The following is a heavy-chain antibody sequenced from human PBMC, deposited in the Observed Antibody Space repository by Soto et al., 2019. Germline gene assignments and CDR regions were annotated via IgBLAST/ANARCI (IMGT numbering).Heavy chain of an antibody. Sequence: HPWGSLRLSCAASGFTFSSYAMSWVRQAPGKGLEWISAISGSGGSTYYADSVKGRFTISRDNSKNTLYLQMNSLRAEDTAVYYCAKAGASGSFLYYYYGMDVWGQGTTVTVSS. J-gene: IGHJ6*02. CDR2: ISGSGGST. D-gene: IGHD6-19*01. CDR3: AKAGASGSFLYYYYGMDV. CDR1: GFTFSSYA. V-gene: IGHV3-23*01.